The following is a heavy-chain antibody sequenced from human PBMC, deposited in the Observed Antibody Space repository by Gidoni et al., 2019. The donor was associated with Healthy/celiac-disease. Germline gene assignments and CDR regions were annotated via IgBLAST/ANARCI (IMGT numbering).Heavy chain of an antibody. CDR2: INPNSGGT. D-gene: IGHD3-3*01. CDR1: GYTFTGYY. CDR3: ARVRYDFWSGYFPFDY. J-gene: IGHJ4*02. Sequence: QVQLVQSGAEVKKPGASVKVSCMASGYTFTGYYMHWVRQAPGQGLEWMGRINPNSGGTNYAQKFQGRVTMTRDTSISTAYMELSRLRSDDTAVYYCARVRYDFWSGYFPFDYWGQGTLVTVSS. V-gene: IGHV1-2*06.